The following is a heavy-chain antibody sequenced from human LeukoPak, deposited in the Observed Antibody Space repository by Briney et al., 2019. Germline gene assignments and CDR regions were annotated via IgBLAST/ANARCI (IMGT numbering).Heavy chain of an antibody. J-gene: IGHJ4*02. CDR1: GFTFSSYG. D-gene: IGHD2-21*02. Sequence: GGSLRLCCAASGFTFSSYGMHWVRQAPGKGLEWVAVIWYDGSNKYYADSVKGRFTSSRDNSKNPLYLQMNSLRAEDTAVYYCASTRKSYCGGDCSGIDYWRQGTLVTVSP. CDR3: ASTRKSYCGGDCSGIDY. CDR2: IWYDGSNK. V-gene: IGHV3-33*01.